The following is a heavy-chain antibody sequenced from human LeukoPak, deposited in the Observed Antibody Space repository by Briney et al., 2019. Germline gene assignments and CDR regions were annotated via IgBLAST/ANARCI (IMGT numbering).Heavy chain of an antibody. CDR2: IKQDGSEK. Sequence: GGSLRLSCVASGLTFSSRDWMTWVRQAPGKGLEWVANIKQDGSEKNYVDSVKGRFTISRDNAKNSVDLQMNSLRAEDTAVYYCARGLAHYYDSNAYFLDYWGQGTLVTVSS. CDR1: GLTFSSRDW. D-gene: IGHD3-22*01. J-gene: IGHJ4*02. CDR3: ARGLAHYYDSNAYFLDY. V-gene: IGHV3-7*01.